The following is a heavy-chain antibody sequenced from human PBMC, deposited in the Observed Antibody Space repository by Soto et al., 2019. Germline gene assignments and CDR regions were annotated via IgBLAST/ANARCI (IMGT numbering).Heavy chain of an antibody. CDR1: EFTFSGRS. D-gene: IGHD3-10*01. V-gene: IGHV3-74*03. CDR3: ARGWFGPDV. J-gene: IGHJ6*03. CDR2: IDKVGTDS. Sequence: EVQLVESGGGLVQPGGSLRLSCAASEFTFSGRSVHWVRQAPGKGLVWVSGIDKVGTDSTYADSLKGRFTSSRDNAKNKVYLQMNSLRGEDTAVYYSARGWFGPDVWGNGTTVTVSS.